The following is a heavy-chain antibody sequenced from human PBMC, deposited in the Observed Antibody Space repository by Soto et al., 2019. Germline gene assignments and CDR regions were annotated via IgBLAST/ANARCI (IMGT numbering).Heavy chain of an antibody. CDR3: AKGGGSSGWYANWFDP. CDR2: TSWNSDSI. V-gene: IGHV3-9*01. CDR1: GFTFDDYA. D-gene: IGHD6-19*01. Sequence: EVQLVESGGGLVQPGRSLRLSCAASGFTFDDYAMHWVRQAPGKGLEWVSGTSWNSDSIGYADSVKGRFTISRDNAKNSLYLQMNSLREDDTALYYCAKGGGSSGWYANWFDPWGQGTLVTGSS. J-gene: IGHJ5*02.